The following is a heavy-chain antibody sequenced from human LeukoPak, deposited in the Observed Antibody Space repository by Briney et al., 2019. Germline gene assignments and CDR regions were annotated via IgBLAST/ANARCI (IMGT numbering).Heavy chain of an antibody. V-gene: IGHV1-8*01. Sequence: VASVKVSCKASGYTFTSYDINWVRQATGQGREWMGWMNPNSGNTGYAQKFQGRVTMTRNTSISTAYMELSSLRSGDTAVYYCARAQGVNYGDYSHYYYYMDVWGKGTTVTVSS. CDR2: MNPNSGNT. CDR1: GYTFTSYD. CDR3: ARAQGVNYGDYSHYYYYMDV. D-gene: IGHD4-17*01. J-gene: IGHJ6*03.